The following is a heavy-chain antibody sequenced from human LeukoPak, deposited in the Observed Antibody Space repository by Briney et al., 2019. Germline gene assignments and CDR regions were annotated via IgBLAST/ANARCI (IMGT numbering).Heavy chain of an antibody. D-gene: IGHD1-26*01. CDR3: ATSIVGFTYDEHFQH. CDR2: ISYDGSNK. V-gene: IGHV3-30*03. CDR1: GFTFSNYG. Sequence: GGSLRLSCAASGFTFSNYGMHRVRQAPGKGLEWVAVISYDGSNKYYVDSVKGRFTISRDNSKNTLYLQMNSLRAEDTAVYYCATSIVGFTYDEHFQHWGQGTLVTVSS. J-gene: IGHJ1*01.